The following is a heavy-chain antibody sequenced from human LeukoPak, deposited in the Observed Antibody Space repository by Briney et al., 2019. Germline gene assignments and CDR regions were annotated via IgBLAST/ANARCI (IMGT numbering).Heavy chain of an antibody. Sequence: SETLSLTCTVSGGSISSYYWSWIRQPPGKGLEWIGYIYYSGSTNYNPSLKSRVTISVDTSRNQFSLKLSSVTAADTAVYYCARDPVVGATTDGYWGQGTLVTVSS. CDR1: GGSISSYY. D-gene: IGHD1-26*01. CDR2: IYYSGST. CDR3: ARDPVVGATTDGY. V-gene: IGHV4-59*01. J-gene: IGHJ4*02.